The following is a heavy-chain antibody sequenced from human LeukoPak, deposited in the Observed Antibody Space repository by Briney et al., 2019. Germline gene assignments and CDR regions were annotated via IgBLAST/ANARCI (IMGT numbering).Heavy chain of an antibody. J-gene: IGHJ4*02. V-gene: IGHV3-30*18. Sequence: GGSLRLSCAASGFTFSSYGMHWVRQAPGKGLEWVAVISYDGSNKYYADSVKGRFTISRDNSKNTLYLQTNSLRAEDTAVYYCAKDLRISLTYYFDYWGQGTLVTVSS. CDR2: ISYDGSNK. CDR1: GFTFSSYG. CDR3: AKDLRISLTYYFDY.